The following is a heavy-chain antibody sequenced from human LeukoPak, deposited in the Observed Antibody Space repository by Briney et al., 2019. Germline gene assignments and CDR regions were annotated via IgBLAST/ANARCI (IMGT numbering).Heavy chain of an antibody. V-gene: IGHV3-21*01. J-gene: IGHJ4*02. D-gene: IGHD2-2*02. CDR2: ISSSSSYI. CDR3: ARGSAAIAVYYFDY. Sequence: PGGSLRLSCAASGFTFSSYSMNWVRQAPGKGLEWVSSISSSSSYIYYADSVKGRFTISRDNAKNSLYLQMNSLRAEDTAVYYCARGSAAIAVYYFDYRGQGTLVTVSS. CDR1: GFTFSSYS.